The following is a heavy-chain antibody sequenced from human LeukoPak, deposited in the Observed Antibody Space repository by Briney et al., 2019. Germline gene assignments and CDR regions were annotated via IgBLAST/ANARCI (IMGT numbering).Heavy chain of an antibody. D-gene: IGHD6-6*01. V-gene: IGHV3-21*01. CDR2: ISYSSSNI. CDR3: ARDEPSHAFDV. Sequence: GGSLRLSCAASGFTFDYYNMNWVRQAPGKGLEWVSSISYSSSNIYYADSVKGRFTISGDNAKNSLYLQMNSLRAEDTAVYYCARDEPSHAFDVWGQGTMVTVSS. J-gene: IGHJ3*01. CDR1: GFTFDYYN.